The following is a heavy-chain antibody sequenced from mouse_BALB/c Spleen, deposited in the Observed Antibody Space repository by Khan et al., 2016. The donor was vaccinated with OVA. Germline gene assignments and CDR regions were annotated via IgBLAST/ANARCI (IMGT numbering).Heavy chain of an antibody. D-gene: IGHD3-1*01. CDR1: GYSITSGYY. V-gene: IGHV3-6*02. Sequence: EVQLQESGPGLVKPSQSLSLTCSVTGYSITSGYYWNWIRQFPGNKLEWMGYIRYDGSNNFNPPLKNRISITRDTSKNTFFLKLNSVTTADTATYYCSRGGSSEPAWFAYWGQGTLVTVSA. J-gene: IGHJ3*01. CDR3: SRGGSSEPAWFAY. CDR2: IRYDGSN.